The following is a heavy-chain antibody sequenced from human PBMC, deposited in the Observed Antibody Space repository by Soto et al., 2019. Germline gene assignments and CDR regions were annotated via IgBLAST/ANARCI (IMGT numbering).Heavy chain of an antibody. CDR2: IKRGGGET. CDR1: GFTFSDYW. V-gene: IGHV3-7*03. D-gene: IGHD3-10*01. Sequence: GGSLRLSCAASGFTFSDYWMSWVRQAPGKGLEWVADIKRGGGETYYADSVKGRFTISRDNSKNTLYLQMNSLRAEDTAVYYCAKDSLTMVRGVPVVWGQGTLVTVSS. J-gene: IGHJ4*02. CDR3: AKDSLTMVRGVPVV.